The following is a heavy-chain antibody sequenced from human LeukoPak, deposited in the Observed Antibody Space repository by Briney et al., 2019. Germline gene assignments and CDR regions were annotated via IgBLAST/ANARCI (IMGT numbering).Heavy chain of an antibody. CDR1: GFTFSSYA. D-gene: IGHD3-22*01. J-gene: IGHJ4*02. V-gene: IGHV3-23*01. CDR3: ARRLYYYDSGRVAVVYFDY. Sequence: PGGSLRLSCAASGFTFSSYAMSWVRQAPGKGLEWVSAISGSGGSTYYADSVNGRFTISRDNSKNTLYLQMNSLTTEHTAVYYCARRLYYYDSGRVAVVYFDYWGQGTLVTVSS. CDR2: ISGSGGST.